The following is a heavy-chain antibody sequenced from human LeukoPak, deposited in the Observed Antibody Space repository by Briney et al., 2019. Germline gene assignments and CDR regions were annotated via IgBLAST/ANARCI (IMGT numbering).Heavy chain of an antibody. CDR1: GFTITAYA. V-gene: IGHV3-23*01. Sequence: GGSLRLSCAASGFTITAYAMSWVRQSPGKGLEWVSGIGITSEYIHYADSVKGRFTISRDNSKNTVYLEMSSLRAEDAAVYYCAKMKGHPLPKYYMDVWGQGTTVTVSS. J-gene: IGHJ6*01. D-gene: IGHD1-26*01. CDR3: AKMKGHPLPKYYMDV. CDR2: IGITSEYI.